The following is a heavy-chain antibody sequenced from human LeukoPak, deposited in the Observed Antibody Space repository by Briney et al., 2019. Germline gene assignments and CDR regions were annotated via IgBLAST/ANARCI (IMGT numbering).Heavy chain of an antibody. CDR2: INPNSGGT. CDR3: ARGSPRDNWNGGGFDY. J-gene: IGHJ4*02. CDR1: GYTFTCYY. Sequence: GASVKLSCKASGYTFTCYYMHWVRQAPGQGLEWMGWINPNSGGTNYAQKFQGRVTMTRDTSISTAYLELSRLRSDDTAVYYCARGSPRDNWNGGGFDYWGQGTLVTVSS. V-gene: IGHV1-2*02. D-gene: IGHD1-20*01.